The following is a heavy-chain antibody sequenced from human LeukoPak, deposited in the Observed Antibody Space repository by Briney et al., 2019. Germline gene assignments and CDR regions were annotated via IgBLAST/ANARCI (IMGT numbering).Heavy chain of an antibody. D-gene: IGHD2-2*01. CDR3: AKDPVVVVPAAISLFYNWFDP. CDR1: GGSISSYY. J-gene: IGHJ5*02. V-gene: IGHV4-4*07. Sequence: ASETLSLTCTVSGGSISSYYWSWIRQPAGKGLEWIGRIYTSGSTNYNPSLKSRVTMSVDTSKNQFSLKLSSVTAADTAVYYCAKDPVVVVPAAISLFYNWFDPWGQGTLVTVSS. CDR2: IYTSGST.